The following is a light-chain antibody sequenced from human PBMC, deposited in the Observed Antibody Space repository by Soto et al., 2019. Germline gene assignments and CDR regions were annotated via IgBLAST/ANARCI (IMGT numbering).Light chain of an antibody. Sequence: QSVLTQPASVSGSPGQSITISCTGTSSDVGGYNFVSWYQQHTGRAPKIMIYEVSNRPSGVSNRFSGSKSGNTASLTISGLQAEDEADYYCSSYTNTSTHYVFGPRTKVTVL. J-gene: IGLJ1*01. V-gene: IGLV2-14*01. CDR3: SSYTNTSTHYV. CDR1: SSDVGGYNF. CDR2: EVS.